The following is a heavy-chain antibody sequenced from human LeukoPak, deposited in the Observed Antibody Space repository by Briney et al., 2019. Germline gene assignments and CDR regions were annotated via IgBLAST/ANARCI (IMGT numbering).Heavy chain of an antibody. Sequence: SETLSLTCTVSGGSISSYYRSWIRQPPGKGLEWIGYIYYSGSTNYNPSLKSRVTISVDTSKSQFSLKLSSVTAADTAVYYCARVMIDYFDYWGQGTLVTVSS. CDR3: ARVMIDYFDY. J-gene: IGHJ4*02. D-gene: IGHD3-22*01. V-gene: IGHV4-59*01. CDR2: IYYSGST. CDR1: GGSISSYY.